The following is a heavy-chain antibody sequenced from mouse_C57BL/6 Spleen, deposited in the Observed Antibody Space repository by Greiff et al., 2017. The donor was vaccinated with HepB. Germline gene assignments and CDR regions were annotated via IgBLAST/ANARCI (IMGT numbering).Heavy chain of an antibody. CDR1: GYAFSSSW. D-gene: IGHD1-1*02. J-gene: IGHJ4*01. CDR2: IYPGDGDT. CDR3: ARSGGSGMDY. Sequence: QVQLQQSGPELVKPGASVKISCKASGYAFSSSWMNWVKQRPGKGLEWIGRIYPGDGDTNYNGKFKGKATLTADKSSSTAYMQLSSLTSEDSAVYFCARSGGSGMDYWGQGTSVTVSS. V-gene: IGHV1-82*01.